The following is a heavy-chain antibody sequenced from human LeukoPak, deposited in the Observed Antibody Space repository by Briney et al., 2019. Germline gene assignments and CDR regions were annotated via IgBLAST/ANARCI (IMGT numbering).Heavy chain of an antibody. CDR1: GFTFSSYG. CDR3: AKAFYGSNFDY. CDR2: ISYDGSNK. Sequence: GGSLRLSCAASGFTFSSYGMHWVRKAPGKGLEGVAVISYDGSNKYYADSVKGRFTISRDNSKNTLYLQMNSLRAEDTAVYYCAKAFYGSNFDYWGQGTLVTVSS. J-gene: IGHJ4*02. V-gene: IGHV3-30*18. D-gene: IGHD3-10*01.